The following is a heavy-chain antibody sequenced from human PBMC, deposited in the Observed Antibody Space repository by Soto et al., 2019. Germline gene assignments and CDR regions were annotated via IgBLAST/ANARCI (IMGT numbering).Heavy chain of an antibody. J-gene: IGHJ6*02. CDR3: ARQIGIYSYYYGVDV. CDR2: VYYSGST. V-gene: IGHV4-61*01. D-gene: IGHD3-22*01. CDR1: GGSVSDGNYY. Sequence: PSETLSLTCTVSGGSVSDGNYYWTWIRQPPGKGLQFIGYVYYSGSTNYNPSLKSRVTISVDTSKNLFSLKLSSVTAADTAVYYCARQIGIYSYYYGVDVWGQGTTVTVSS.